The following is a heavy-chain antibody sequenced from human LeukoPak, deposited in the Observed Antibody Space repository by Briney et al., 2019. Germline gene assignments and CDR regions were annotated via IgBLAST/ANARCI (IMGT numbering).Heavy chain of an antibody. Sequence: RASETLSLTCAVYGGSFSGYYWSWIRQPPGKGLEWIGSIYYSGSTYYNPSLKSRVTISVDTSKNQFSLKLSSVTAADTAVYYCARQTAAATPFDYWGQGTLVTVSS. CDR3: ARQTAAATPFDY. D-gene: IGHD6-13*01. CDR2: IYYSGST. J-gene: IGHJ4*02. CDR1: GGSFSGYY. V-gene: IGHV4-34*01.